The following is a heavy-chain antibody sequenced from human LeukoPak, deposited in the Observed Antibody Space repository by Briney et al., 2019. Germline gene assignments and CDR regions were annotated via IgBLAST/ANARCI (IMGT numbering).Heavy chain of an antibody. J-gene: IGHJ4*02. Sequence: PSETLSPTCTVSGGSISSSSYYWGWIRQPPGKGLEWIGSIYYSGSTYYNPSLKSRVTISVDTSKNQFSLKLSSVTAADTAVYYCARQNSGFIAAAGRFDYWGQGTLVTVSS. CDR2: IYYSGST. CDR1: GGSISSSSYY. D-gene: IGHD6-13*01. CDR3: ARQNSGFIAAAGRFDY. V-gene: IGHV4-39*01.